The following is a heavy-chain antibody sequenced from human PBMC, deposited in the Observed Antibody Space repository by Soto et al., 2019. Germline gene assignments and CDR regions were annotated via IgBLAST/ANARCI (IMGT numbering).Heavy chain of an antibody. Sequence: GGSLRLSCAASGFTFSSYAMHWVRQAPGKGLEWVAVISYDGSNKYYADSVKGRFTISRDNSKNTLYLQMNSLRAEDTAVYYCARDLTRVFGGVIAAQPDYWGQGTLVTVSS. CDR3: ARDLTRVFGGVIAAQPDY. V-gene: IGHV3-30-3*01. CDR1: GFTFSSYA. D-gene: IGHD3-16*02. J-gene: IGHJ4*02. CDR2: ISYDGSNK.